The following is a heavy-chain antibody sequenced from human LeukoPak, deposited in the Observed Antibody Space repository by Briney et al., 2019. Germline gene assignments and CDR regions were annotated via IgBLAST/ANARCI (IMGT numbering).Heavy chain of an antibody. D-gene: IGHD3-22*01. Sequence: PSETLSLTCAVYGGSFSGYYWSWIRQPPGKGLEWVGEINHSGSTNYNPSLKSRVTISVDTSKNQFSLKLSSVTAADAAVYYCARVYYDSSGYPGVDYWGQGTLVTVSS. CDR3: ARVYYDSSGYPGVDY. CDR2: INHSGST. J-gene: IGHJ4*02. V-gene: IGHV4-34*01. CDR1: GGSFSGYY.